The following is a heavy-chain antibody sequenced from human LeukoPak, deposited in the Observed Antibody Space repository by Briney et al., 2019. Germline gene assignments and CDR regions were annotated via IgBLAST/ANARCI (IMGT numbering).Heavy chain of an antibody. CDR1: GFTFSSYG. V-gene: IGHV3-53*01. J-gene: IGHJ6*03. D-gene: IGHD3/OR15-3a*01. Sequence: GGSLRLSCAASGFTFSSYGMSWVRQAPGKGLEWVSVIYSGGSTYYADSVKGRFTISRDNSKNTLYLQMNSLRAEDTAVYYCAGLAAGYYTYYYYMDVWGKGTTVTISS. CDR3: AGLAAGYYTYYYYMDV. CDR2: IYSGGST.